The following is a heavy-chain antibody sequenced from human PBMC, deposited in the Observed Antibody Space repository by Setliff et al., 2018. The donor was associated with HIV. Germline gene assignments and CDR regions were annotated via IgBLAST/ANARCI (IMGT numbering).Heavy chain of an antibody. Sequence: HPGGSLRLSCAASGFTFSSYSMNWVRQAPGKGLEWVSYISSSSSTIYYADSVKGRFTISRDNAKNSLYLQMNSLRAEDTAVYYCARDPDPIAVVLGYYYGMDVWGQGTTVTVSS. CDR1: GFTFSSYS. J-gene: IGHJ6*02. V-gene: IGHV3-48*01. CDR2: ISSSSSTI. D-gene: IGHD6-19*01. CDR3: ARDPDPIAVVLGYYYGMDV.